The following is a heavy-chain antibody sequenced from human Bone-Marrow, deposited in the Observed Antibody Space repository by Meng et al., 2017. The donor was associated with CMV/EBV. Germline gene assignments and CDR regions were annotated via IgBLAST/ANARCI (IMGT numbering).Heavy chain of an antibody. J-gene: IGHJ6*02. CDR2: TRYDGSTK. CDR1: GFTFSTYG. V-gene: IGHV3-30*02. D-gene: IGHD6-19*01. CDR3: AKNPNSGWYYYYGMDV. Sequence: GESLKISCAASGFTFSTYGMHWVRQAPGKGLEWVAFTRYDGSTKHYADSLKGRFTISRDNSKNTLYLQMSSLRVEDTAVYFCAKNPNSGWYYYYGMDVWGQGTTVTVSS.